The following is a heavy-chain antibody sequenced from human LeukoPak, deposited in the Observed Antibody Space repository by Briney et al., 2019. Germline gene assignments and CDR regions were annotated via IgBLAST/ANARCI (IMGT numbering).Heavy chain of an antibody. CDR2: INPSGGST. D-gene: IGHD3-22*01. J-gene: IGHJ4*02. CDR3: ASGSHVRVYDSNPYYGHY. Sequence: ASVKVSCKASGYSFSSYYMIWVRQAPGQGLEWMGIINPSGGSTYYAQKFQGRVTMTRDMSTSTVYMELSSLRSEDTALYYCASGSHVRVYDSNPYYGHYWGQGTLVTVPS. V-gene: IGHV1-46*01. CDR1: GYSFSSYY.